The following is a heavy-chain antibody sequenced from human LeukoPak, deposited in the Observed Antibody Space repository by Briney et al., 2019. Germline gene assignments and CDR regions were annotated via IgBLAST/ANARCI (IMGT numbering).Heavy chain of an antibody. CDR1: GGSISSYY. CDR2: IYYSGST. D-gene: IGHD4-11*01. V-gene: IGHV4-59*08. CDR3: ASLQTRRGFDY. J-gene: IGHJ4*02. Sequence: SETLSLTCTVSGGSISSYYWSWTRQPPGKGLEWIGYIYYSGSTNYNPSLKSRVTISVDTSKNQFSLKLSSVTAADTAVYYCASLQTRRGFDYWGQGTLVTVSS.